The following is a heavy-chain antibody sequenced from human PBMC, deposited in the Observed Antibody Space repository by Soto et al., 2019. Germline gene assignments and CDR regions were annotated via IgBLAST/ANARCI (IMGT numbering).Heavy chain of an antibody. J-gene: IGHJ4*02. D-gene: IGHD6-13*01. CDR3: SVSGYSSSWGYYYFDY. CDR1: GYTFTSYA. CDR2: INAGNGNT. Sequence: QVQLVQSGAEVKKPGASVKVSCKASGYTFTSYAMHWVRQAPGQRLEWMGWINAGNGNTKYSQKFQGRVTITRDTSASTAYMELSSLRSEDTAVYYCSVSGYSSSWGYYYFDYWGKGTMVTVSS. V-gene: IGHV1-3*01.